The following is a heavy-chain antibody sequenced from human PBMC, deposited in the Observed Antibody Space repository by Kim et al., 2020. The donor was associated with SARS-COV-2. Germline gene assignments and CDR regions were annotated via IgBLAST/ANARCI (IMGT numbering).Heavy chain of an antibody. D-gene: IGHD2-15*01. CDR3: AKDPGPQLVVAATFAYNWFDP. Sequence: GGSLRLSCAASGFTFSSYAMSWVRQAPGKGLEWVSAISGSGGSTYYADSVKGRFTISRDNSKNTLYLQTNSLRAEDTAVYYCAKDPGPQLVVAATFAYNWFDPWGQGTLVTVSS. J-gene: IGHJ5*02. CDR1: GFTFSSYA. CDR2: ISGSGGST. V-gene: IGHV3-23*01.